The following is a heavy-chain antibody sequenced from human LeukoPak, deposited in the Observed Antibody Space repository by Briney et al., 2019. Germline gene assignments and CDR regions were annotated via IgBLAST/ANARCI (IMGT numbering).Heavy chain of an antibody. V-gene: IGHV3-48*01. D-gene: IGHD3-22*01. CDR3: ASEPDYDSSGYHRLFDY. Sequence: SGGSLRLSCAASGFTFSSYSMNWVRQAPGKGLEWVSYISSSSSTIYYADSVKGRFTISRDNAKNSLYLQINSLRAEDTAVYYCASEPDYDSSGYHRLFDYWGQGTLVNVSS. CDR2: ISSSSSTI. CDR1: GFTFSSYS. J-gene: IGHJ4*02.